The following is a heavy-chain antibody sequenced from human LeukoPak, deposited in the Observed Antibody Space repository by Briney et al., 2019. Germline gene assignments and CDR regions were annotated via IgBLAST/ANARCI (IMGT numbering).Heavy chain of an antibody. V-gene: IGHV3-21*01. J-gene: IGHJ4*02. CDR2: ISSSSSYI. CDR1: GFTFGSYS. D-gene: IGHD3-10*01. CDR3: ARHDYYGSGSYYRGAPVDY. Sequence: PGGSLGLSCAASGFTFGSYSMNWVRQAPGKGLEWVSSISSSSSYIYYADSVKGRFTISRDNAKNSLYLQMNSLRAEDTAVYYCARHDYYGSGSYYRGAPVDYWGQGTLVTVSS.